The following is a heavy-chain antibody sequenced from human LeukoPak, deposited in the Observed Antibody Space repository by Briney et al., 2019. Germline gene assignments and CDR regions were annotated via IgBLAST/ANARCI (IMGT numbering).Heavy chain of an antibody. CDR1: GFTFSSYA. CDR2: ISYDGSNK. D-gene: IGHD1-26*01. V-gene: IGHV3-30*04. CDR3: ARDIVVGATTASTFDY. J-gene: IGHJ4*02. Sequence: GGSLRLSCAASGFTFSSYAMHWVRQAPGKGLEWVAVISYDGSNKYYADSVKGRFTISRDNSKNTLYLQMNSLRAEDTAVYYCARDIVVGATTASTFDYWGQGTLVAVSS.